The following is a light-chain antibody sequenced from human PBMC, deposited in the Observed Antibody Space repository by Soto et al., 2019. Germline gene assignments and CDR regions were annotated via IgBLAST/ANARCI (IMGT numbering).Light chain of an antibody. J-gene: IGLJ2*01. V-gene: IGLV2-14*03. CDR1: SSDIGAYNF. CDR3: TSWTTSTTMI. CDR2: DVN. Sequence: QSALTQPASVSGSPGQSITISCTGTSSDIGAYNFVSWYQQHPGKAPKLMLDDVNIRPSGVSKRFSGSKSGNTASLTISGLQAEDEADYYCTSWTTSTTMIFGGGTKVTVL.